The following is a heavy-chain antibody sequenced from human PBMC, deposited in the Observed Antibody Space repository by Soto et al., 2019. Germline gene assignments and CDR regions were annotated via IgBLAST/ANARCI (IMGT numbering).Heavy chain of an antibody. Sequence: TGGALRLSRAASGFTFCSYSLKWVRQAPGKGLEWVSAISGSGGSTYYADSVKGRFTISRDNSKNTLYLQMNSLRAEDTAVYYCAKGLVRGVYWGQGTLVTVSS. J-gene: IGHJ4*02. V-gene: IGHV3-23*01. D-gene: IGHD3-10*01. CDR3: AKGLVRGVY. CDR2: ISGSGGST. CDR1: GFTFCSYS.